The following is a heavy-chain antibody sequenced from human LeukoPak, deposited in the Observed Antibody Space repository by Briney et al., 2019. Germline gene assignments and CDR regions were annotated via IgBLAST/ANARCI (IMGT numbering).Heavy chain of an antibody. D-gene: IGHD4-17*01. CDR1: GYTFSSYG. CDR2: ISGNDGNT. Sequence: ASVKVSCKASGYTFSSYGITWVRQAPGQGLGWMGWISGNDGNTNYAQSFRGRVTMTTDTSTSTAYMELRSLRSDDTAVYYCARWYYGDSVRWFDPWGQGTLVTVSS. CDR3: ARWYYGDSVRWFDP. V-gene: IGHV1-18*01. J-gene: IGHJ5*02.